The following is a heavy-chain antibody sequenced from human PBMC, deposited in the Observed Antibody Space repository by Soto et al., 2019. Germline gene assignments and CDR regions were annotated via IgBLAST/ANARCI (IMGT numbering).Heavy chain of an antibody. CDR2: IRSSSTTI. CDR1: GFTFSRYS. V-gene: IGHV3-48*02. D-gene: IGHD3-22*01. J-gene: IGHJ6*02. CDR3: ARGHDDSSGDYSPRYYYYGMDV. Sequence: GGSLRLSCAASGFTFSRYSMNWIRQAPGKGLEWVSYIRSSSTTIYYADSVKGRFTISRDNAKNSLFLQLNSLRDEDTAVYYCARGHDDSSGDYSPRYYYYGMDVWGQGTTVTVSS.